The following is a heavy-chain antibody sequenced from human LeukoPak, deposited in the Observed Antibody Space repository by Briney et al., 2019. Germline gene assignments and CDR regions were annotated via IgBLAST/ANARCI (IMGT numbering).Heavy chain of an antibody. CDR1: GFTFGIYA. CDR3: AEARVTYCGGDCYFDS. Sequence: QPGGSLRLSCAASGFTFGIYAMSWVRQAPGKGLEWVSGISGSGGSTYYADSVKGRFTISRDNLKNTLYLQMNSLRAEDTAVYYCAEARVTYCGGDCYFDSWGQGTLVTVSS. V-gene: IGHV3-23*01. J-gene: IGHJ4*02. D-gene: IGHD2-21*02. CDR2: ISGSGGST.